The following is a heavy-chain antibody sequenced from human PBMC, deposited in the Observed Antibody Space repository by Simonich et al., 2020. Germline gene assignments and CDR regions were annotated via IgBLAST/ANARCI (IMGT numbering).Heavy chain of an antibody. D-gene: IGHD3-10*01. V-gene: IGHV3-21*01. Sequence: GGGLGKPGGALRLSCAASGFTFSSYSMNWVRQAPGKGLEWVSSISSSSSYIYYADSWKGRFTISRDNAKNALYLQMNSLRAEDTAVYYCARDTSYYGSGSYYFDYWGQGTLVTVSS. J-gene: IGHJ4*02. CDR1: GFTFSSYS. CDR3: ARDTSYYGSGSYYFDY. CDR2: ISSSSSYI.